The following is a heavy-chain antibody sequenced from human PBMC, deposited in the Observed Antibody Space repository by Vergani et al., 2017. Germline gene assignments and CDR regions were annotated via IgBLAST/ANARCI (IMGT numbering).Heavy chain of an antibody. CDR1: GFTFSTYA. CDR3: VKDAGSYENFFDS. Sequence: EVQLLESGGSLKKPGGSVRLSCAASGFTFSTYAMHWVRQAPGQGLEWVSALTGGGGSTYYADSFKGRFIISRDNSRDTLYLQVNSLRPEDTATDYCVKDAGSYENFFDSWGQGTLATVSS. J-gene: IGHJ4*02. CDR2: LTGGGGST. D-gene: IGHD1-26*01. V-gene: IGHV3-23*01.